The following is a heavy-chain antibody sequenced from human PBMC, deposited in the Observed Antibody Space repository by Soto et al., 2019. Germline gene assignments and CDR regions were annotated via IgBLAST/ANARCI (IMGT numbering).Heavy chain of an antibody. CDR2: INAGNGNT. V-gene: IGHV1-3*01. D-gene: IGHD6-13*01. CDR1: GYTFTSYA. CDR3: ARCGIAAAANGGFVHWFDP. Sequence: EASVKVSCKASGYTFTSYAMHWVRQAPGQRLEWMGWINAGNGNTKYSQKFQGRVTITRDTSASTAYMELSSLRSEDTAVYYCARCGIAAAANGGFVHWFDPWGQGTLVTVSS. J-gene: IGHJ5*02.